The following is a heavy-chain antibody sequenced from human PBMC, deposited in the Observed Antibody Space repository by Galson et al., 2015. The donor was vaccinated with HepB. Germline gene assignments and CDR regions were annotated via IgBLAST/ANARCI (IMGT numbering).Heavy chain of an antibody. CDR1: RFTFRTYV. CDR3: AKSGHDAFAI. Sequence: SLRLSCATSRFTFRTYVMGWVRQAPGKGLEWVSTISGSDSTTYYADSVEGRFTISRDNSKNTLYLQMNSLRAEDTAVYYCAKSGHDAFAIWGQGTMVTVSS. CDR2: ISGSDSTT. J-gene: IGHJ3*02. V-gene: IGHV3-23*01. D-gene: IGHD3-3*01.